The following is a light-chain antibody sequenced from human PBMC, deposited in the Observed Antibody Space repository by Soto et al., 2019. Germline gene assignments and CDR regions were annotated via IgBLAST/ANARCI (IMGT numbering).Light chain of an antibody. CDR1: QSVSSSY. V-gene: IGKV3-20*01. CDR2: GAS. CDR3: QQYGSSPPLFT. Sequence: EIVLTQSPGTLSLSPGERATLSCRVSQSVSSSYLAWYQQKPGQAPRLLIYGASSRATGIPDRFSGSGSGTDFTLTISRLEPEDFAVYYCQQYGSSPPLFTFGPGTKVDIK. J-gene: IGKJ3*01.